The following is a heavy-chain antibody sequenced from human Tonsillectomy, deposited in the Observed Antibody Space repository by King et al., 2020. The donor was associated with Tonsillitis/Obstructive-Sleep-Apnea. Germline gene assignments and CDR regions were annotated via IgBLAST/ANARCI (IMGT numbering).Heavy chain of an antibody. V-gene: IGHV4-59*01. Sequence: VQLQESGPGLVKPSETLSLTCTVSGGSISSYFWNWIRQPPGKGLEWIGYIYYSGSTNYNSSLKSRVTISVDTSKNQFSLKLSSVTAADTAVYYCAREGDGYHAVDYWGQGTLVTVSS. CDR1: GGSISSYF. J-gene: IGHJ4*02. D-gene: IGHD5-24*01. CDR3: AREGDGYHAVDY. CDR2: IYYSGST.